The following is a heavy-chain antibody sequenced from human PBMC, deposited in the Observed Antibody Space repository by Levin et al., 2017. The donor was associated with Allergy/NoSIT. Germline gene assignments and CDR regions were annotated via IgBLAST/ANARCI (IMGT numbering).Heavy chain of an antibody. J-gene: IGHJ4*02. D-gene: IGHD1-7*01. Sequence: PSETLSLTCTVSGGSISTYYWSWIRQPPGKGLEWIGYVYSSGSTNFNPSLKSRVTISVDTSKNQFSLKLNSVTAADTAVYYCARGYNWNYYFDYWGQGTLVTVSA. CDR1: GGSISTYY. CDR3: ARGYNWNYYFDY. CDR2: VYSSGST. V-gene: IGHV4-59*01.